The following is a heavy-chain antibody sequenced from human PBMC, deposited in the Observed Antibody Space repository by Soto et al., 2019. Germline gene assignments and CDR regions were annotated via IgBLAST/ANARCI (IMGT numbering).Heavy chain of an antibody. J-gene: IGHJ4*02. V-gene: IGHV4-39*01. CDR2: IYYSGST. CDR3: ARQSALTDYYDSSGYYPDY. CDR1: GGSISSSSYY. D-gene: IGHD3-22*01. Sequence: QLQLQESGPGLVKPSETLSLTCTVSGGSISSSSYYWGWIRQPPGKGLEWIGSIYYSGSTYYNPSLKSRVTISVDTSKNQCALKLSSVTAADTAVYYCARQSALTDYYDSSGYYPDYWGQGTLVTVSS.